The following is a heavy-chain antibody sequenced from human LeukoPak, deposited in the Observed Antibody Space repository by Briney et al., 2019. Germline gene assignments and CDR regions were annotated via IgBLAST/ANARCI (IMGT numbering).Heavy chain of an antibody. CDR2: IKQDGSEK. V-gene: IGHV3-7*01. J-gene: IGHJ4*01. CDR3: ARDRDSRNYFDN. CDR1: GFTFSSYW. Sequence: GGALRLSCAASGFTFSSYWMSWVRQAPGKGLEWVATIKQDGSEKYYVDSVKGRFTISRDNAKNSLYLQMNSLRAEDTAVYYCARDRDSRNYFDNWGHGTLGTVSS. D-gene: IGHD2-15*01.